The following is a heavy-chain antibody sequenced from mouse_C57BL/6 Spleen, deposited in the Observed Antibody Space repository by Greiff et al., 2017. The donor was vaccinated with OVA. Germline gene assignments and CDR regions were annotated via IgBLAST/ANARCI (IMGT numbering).Heavy chain of an antibody. D-gene: IGHD1-1*01. CDR2: IYPGDGDT. CDR3: ARLGDYGSSSCYFDY. V-gene: IGHV1-82*01. CDR1: GYAFSSSW. Sequence: VKLLESGPELVKPGASVKISCKASGYAFSSSWMNWVKQRPGKGLEWIGRIYPGDGDTNYNGKFKGKATLTADKSSSTADMQLSSLTSEDSAVYFCARLGDYGSSSCYFDYWGQGTTLTVSS. J-gene: IGHJ2*01.